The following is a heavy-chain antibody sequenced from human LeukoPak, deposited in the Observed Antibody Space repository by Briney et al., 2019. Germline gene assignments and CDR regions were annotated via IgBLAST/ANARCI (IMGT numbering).Heavy chain of an antibody. CDR1: GFTVSSNY. J-gene: IGHJ4*02. D-gene: IGHD3-10*01. CDR3: ARDAGSRYFDN. Sequence: PGGSLRLSCAASGFTVSSNYMSWVRQAPGKGLEWVSVIYSGGSTYYIDSVRGRFTISRDNSKNALYLQMNSLRAEDTAVYYCARDAGSRYFDNWGQGALVTVSS. V-gene: IGHV3-53*01. CDR2: IYSGGST.